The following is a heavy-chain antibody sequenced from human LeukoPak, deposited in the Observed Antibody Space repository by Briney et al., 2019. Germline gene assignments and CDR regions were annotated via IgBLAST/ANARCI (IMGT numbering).Heavy chain of an antibody. J-gene: IGHJ4*02. V-gene: IGHV4-39*02. CDR3: ARDSPKVTTARPRKYFDY. Sequence: SETLSLTCTVSGGSISTSAFYWGWIRQPPGKGLEWIGSIYDSGNEFYNPSLKSRVTISADTSKNQFSLKLNSVTAADTAMYYCARDSPKVTTARPRKYFDYWGQGTLVTVSS. D-gene: IGHD4-11*01. CDR2: IYDSGNE. CDR1: GGSISTSAFY.